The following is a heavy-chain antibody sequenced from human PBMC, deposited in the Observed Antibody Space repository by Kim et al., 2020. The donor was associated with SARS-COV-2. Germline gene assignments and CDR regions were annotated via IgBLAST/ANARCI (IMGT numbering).Heavy chain of an antibody. V-gene: IGHV4-39*01. D-gene: IGHD5-18*01. J-gene: IGHJ3*02. CDR2: IYYSGST. CDR1: GGSISSSSYY. CDR3: ARTTALYSYGPGGDAFDI. Sequence: SETLSLTCTVSGGSISSSSYYWGWIRQPPGKGLEWIGSIYYSGSTYYNPSLKSRVTISVDTSKNQFSLKLSSVTAADTAVYYCARTTALYSYGPGGDAFDIWGQGTMVTVSS.